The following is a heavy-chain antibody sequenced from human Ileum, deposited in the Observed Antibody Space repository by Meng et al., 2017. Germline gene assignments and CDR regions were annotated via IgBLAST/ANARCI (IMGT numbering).Heavy chain of an antibody. CDR2: IKRKIDGEAR. J-gene: IGHJ1*01. V-gene: IGHV3-15*01. CDR1: GFTCNDAW. D-gene: IGHD2-15*01. CDR3: TTDRVESKLLQFQY. Sequence: GGSLRLSCAASGFTCNDAWMSWFRRAPGKGLAWVARIKRKIDGEARDYAAPVKGRFTITRDDTKNTLYMEMNSLKSEDAGVYYCTTDRVESKLLQFQYWGQGTVVTVSS.